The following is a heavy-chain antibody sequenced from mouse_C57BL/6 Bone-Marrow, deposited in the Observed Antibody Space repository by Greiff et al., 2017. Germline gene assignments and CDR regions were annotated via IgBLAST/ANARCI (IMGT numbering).Heavy chain of an antibody. CDR3: ASTIYDGYYGTY. CDR1: GYTFTDYN. V-gene: IGHV1-22*01. CDR2: INPNNGGT. J-gene: IGHJ3*01. Sequence: VQLQQSGPELVKPGASVKMSCKASGYTFTDYNMHWVKQSHGKSLEWIGYINPNNGGTSYNQKFKGKATLTVNKSSSTAYMELRSLTSEDSAVYYCASTIYDGYYGTYWGQGTLVTVSA. D-gene: IGHD2-3*01.